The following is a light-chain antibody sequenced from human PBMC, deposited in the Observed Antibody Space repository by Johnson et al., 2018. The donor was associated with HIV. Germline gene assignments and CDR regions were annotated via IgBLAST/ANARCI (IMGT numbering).Light chain of an antibody. CDR2: DNN. CDR3: GPWDSSLSAHV. J-gene: IGLJ1*01. Sequence: QSVLTQPPSVSAAPGQKVTISCSGSSSNIGNNYVSWYQQLPGTAPKLLIYDNNNPPSGIPDRFSGSKSGTSATLGITGLQTGDEADYYCGPWDSSLSAHVFGTGTKVTVL. V-gene: IGLV1-51*01. CDR1: SSNIGNNY.